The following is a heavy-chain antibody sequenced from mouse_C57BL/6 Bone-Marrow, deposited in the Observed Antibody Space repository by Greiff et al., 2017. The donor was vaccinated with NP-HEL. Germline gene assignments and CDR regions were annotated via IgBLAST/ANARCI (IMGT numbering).Heavy chain of an antibody. CDR3: ARSGLYYYGSSFDY. D-gene: IGHD1-1*01. CDR2: INPSNGGT. J-gene: IGHJ2*01. Sequence: QVQLQQSGTELVKPGASVKLSCKASGYTFTSYWMHWVKQRPGQGLEWIGNINPSNGGTNYNEKFKSKATLTVDKSSSTAYMQLSSLTSEDSAVYYCARSGLYYYGSSFDYWGQGTTLTVSS. V-gene: IGHV1-53*01. CDR1: GYTFTSYW.